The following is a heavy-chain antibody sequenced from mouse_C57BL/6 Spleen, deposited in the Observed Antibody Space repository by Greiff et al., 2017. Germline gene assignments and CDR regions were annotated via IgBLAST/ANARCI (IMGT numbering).Heavy chain of an antibody. CDR3: ARWLLPSYYFDY. V-gene: IGHV3-6*01. D-gene: IGHD2-3*01. Sequence: EVKLQESGPGLVKPSQSLSLTCSVTGYSITSGYYWNWIRQFPGNKLEWMGYISYDGSNNYNPYLKNRISITRDTSKNPFFLKLNSVTTEDTATYYCARWLLPSYYFDYWGQGTTLTVSS. CDR1: GYSITSGYY. J-gene: IGHJ2*01. CDR2: ISYDGSN.